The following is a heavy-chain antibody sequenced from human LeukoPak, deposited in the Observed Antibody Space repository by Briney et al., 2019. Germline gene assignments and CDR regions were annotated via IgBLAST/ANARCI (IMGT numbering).Heavy chain of an antibody. V-gene: IGHV4-59*01. D-gene: IGHD3-16*01. Sequence: SETLSLTCTVSGASMSTYYWSWIRQPPGKGLEWIAYIYHSGSTNYNPSLKSRVTISVDTSKNQFSLKLSSVTAADTAVYYCAVGGSGAFDIWGQGTIVTVSS. CDR2: IYHSGST. CDR3: AVGGSGAFDI. CDR1: GASMSTYY. J-gene: IGHJ3*02.